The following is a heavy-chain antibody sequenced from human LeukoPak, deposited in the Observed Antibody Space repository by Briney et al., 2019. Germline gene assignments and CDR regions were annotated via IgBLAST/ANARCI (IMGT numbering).Heavy chain of an antibody. J-gene: IGHJ3*02. CDR1: GYTFTGYY. Sequence: ASVKVSCRASGYTFTGYYMHWVRQAPGQGLEWMGWINPNSGGTNYAQKFQGRVTMTRDTSISTAYMELSRLRSDDTAVYYCARVSSIEGAGREAFDIGGQGTMVTVSS. CDR2: INPNSGGT. D-gene: IGHD6-19*01. CDR3: ARVSSIEGAGREAFDI. V-gene: IGHV1-2*02.